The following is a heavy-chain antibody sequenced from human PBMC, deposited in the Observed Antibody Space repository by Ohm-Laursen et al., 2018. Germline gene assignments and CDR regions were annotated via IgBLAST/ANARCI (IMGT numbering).Heavy chain of an antibody. V-gene: IGHV3-33*01. CDR2: IWYDGTNR. CDR3: ARGPPAREIGYFDY. D-gene: IGHD1-26*01. J-gene: IGHJ4*02. Sequence: SLRLSCAASGFSFNDYGMHWVRQAPGKGLEWVAVIWYDGTNRYYADSVEGRFTISRDNSKNTLYLQMNSLRAEDTAVYYCARGPPAREIGYFDYWGQGTLVTVSS. CDR1: GFSFNDYG.